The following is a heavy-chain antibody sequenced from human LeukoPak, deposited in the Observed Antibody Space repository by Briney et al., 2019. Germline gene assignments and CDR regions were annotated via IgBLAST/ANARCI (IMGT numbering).Heavy chain of an antibody. D-gene: IGHD3-10*02. Sequence: GGSLSLSCAASEFSVGSNYMTWVRQAPGKGLEWVSLIYSGGSTYYADSVKCRFTISRYNAENSLYLQMNSLRAEHTAVYYCAELGITMIGGVGGKRTTVTVSS. CDR3: AELGITMIGGV. J-gene: IGHJ6*04. CDR2: IYSGGST. V-gene: IGHV3-66*01. CDR1: EFSVGSNY.